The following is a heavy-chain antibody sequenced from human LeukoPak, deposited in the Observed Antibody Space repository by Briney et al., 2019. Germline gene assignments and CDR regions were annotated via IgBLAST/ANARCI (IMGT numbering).Heavy chain of an antibody. V-gene: IGHV1-69*01. CDR1: GGTVSSYA. D-gene: IGHD2-2*01. J-gene: IGHJ4*02. CDR2: IIAIFGTA. Sequence: GASVKVSCKASGGTVSSYAISWVRQAPGQGLEWMGGIIAIFGTANYAQKFQGRVTITADEFTTTAYMELSSLRYEDTAVYYWPRVGEVYQLLLGSFDYSGAGDLVTVSS. CDR3: PRVGEVYQLLLGSFDY.